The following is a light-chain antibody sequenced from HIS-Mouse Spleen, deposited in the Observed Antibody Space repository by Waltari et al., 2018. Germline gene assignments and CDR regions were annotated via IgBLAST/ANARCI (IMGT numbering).Light chain of an antibody. CDR3: AAWDDSLSGYV. V-gene: IGLV1-47*01. J-gene: IGLJ1*01. Sequence: QSVLTQPPSASGTPGQRVTISCSRSSSNIGSHYVYCYQQLPGTAPKPRRYRNNQRPAGVPDRFSGSKSGTSASLAISGLRSEDEADYYCAAWDDSLSGYVFGTGTKVTVL. CDR2: RNN. CDR1: SSNIGSHY.